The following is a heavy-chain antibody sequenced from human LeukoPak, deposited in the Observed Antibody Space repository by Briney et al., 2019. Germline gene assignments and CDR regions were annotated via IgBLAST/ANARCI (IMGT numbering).Heavy chain of an antibody. V-gene: IGHV4-59*08. Sequence: SETLSLTCTVSGGSISSYYWSWIRQPPGKGLEWIGYIYYSGSTNHNPSLKSRVTISVDTSKNQFSLKLSSVTAADTAVYYCARRGRGGYSYGYYFDYWGQGTLVTVSS. J-gene: IGHJ4*02. CDR2: IYYSGST. D-gene: IGHD5-18*01. CDR1: GGSISSYY. CDR3: ARRGRGGYSYGYYFDY.